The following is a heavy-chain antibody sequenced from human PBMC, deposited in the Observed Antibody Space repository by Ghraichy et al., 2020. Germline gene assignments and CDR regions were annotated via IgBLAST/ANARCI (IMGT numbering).Heavy chain of an antibody. D-gene: IGHD3-3*01. J-gene: IGHJ4*02. CDR3: ARRFLEAGDY. CDR2: ISGNGGGT. V-gene: IGHV3-23*01. CDR1: GFTFSGYA. Sequence: GESLNISCAASGFTFSGYAMSWVRQSPGKGLEWVSSISGNGGGTYYADSVKGRFTISRDNSKNTLHLQMNTLRAEDVVIYYCARRFLEAGDYWGQGTLVTVSS.